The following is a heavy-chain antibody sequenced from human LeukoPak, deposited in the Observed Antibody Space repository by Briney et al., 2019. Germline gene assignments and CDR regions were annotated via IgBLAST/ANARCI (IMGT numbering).Heavy chain of an antibody. D-gene: IGHD3-10*01. CDR3: ARSMVRGVVAFDY. CDR1: GFTSSSYA. J-gene: IGHJ4*02. V-gene: IGHV3-30-3*01. CDR2: ISYDGSNK. Sequence: GGSLRLSCAASGFTSSSYAMHWVRQAPGKGLEWVAVISYDGSNKYYADSVKGRFTISRDNSKNTLYLQMNSLRAEDTAVYYCARSMVRGVVAFDYWGQGTLVTVSS.